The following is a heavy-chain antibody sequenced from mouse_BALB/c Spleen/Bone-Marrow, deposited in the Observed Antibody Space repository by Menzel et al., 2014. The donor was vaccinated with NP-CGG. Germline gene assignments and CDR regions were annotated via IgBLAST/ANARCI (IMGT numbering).Heavy chain of an antibody. CDR1: GFTFSSYG. CDR2: INNNGGST. J-gene: IGHJ1*01. Sequence: DVMLVESGGGLVQPGGSLKLSCVAFGFTFSSYGMSWVRQTPDKRLELVATINNNGGSTYYPDSVKGQFTISRDNAKNTLYLQMSSLKSEDTAMYYCARVYGWYFDVWGAGTTVTVSS. D-gene: IGHD1-1*01. V-gene: IGHV5-6-3*01. CDR3: ARVYGWYFDV.